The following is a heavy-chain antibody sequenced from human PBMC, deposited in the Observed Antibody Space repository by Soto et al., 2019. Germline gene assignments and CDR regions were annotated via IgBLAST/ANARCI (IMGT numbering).Heavy chain of an antibody. CDR2: IWYDGSKK. J-gene: IGHJ5*02. Sequence: QVQLVEAGGGVVQPCRSLRLACEASGFTFSNSGMHWVRQAPGKGLEWVAVIWYDGSKKYYADSVKGRFTISRDNTKNTVVLQMNSLRAEDTSVYYCARSRWVDLWGQGTLVTVSS. CDR1: GFTFSNSG. CDR3: ARSRWVDL. D-gene: IGHD3-16*01. V-gene: IGHV3-33*01.